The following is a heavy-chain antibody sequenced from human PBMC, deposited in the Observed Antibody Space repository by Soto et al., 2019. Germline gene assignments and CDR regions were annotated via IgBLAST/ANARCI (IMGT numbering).Heavy chain of an antibody. CDR2: IYYSGST. D-gene: IGHD3-9*01. CDR3: ASTPLTGNKRDYYFDY. Sequence: QVQLQESGPGLVKPSQTLSLTCTVSGGSISSGNYYWSWIRQPPGKGLEWIGHIYYSGSTYYNPSLKSRVTISADTSKNQLSPKLSSVTAADTAVYYCASTPLTGNKRDYYFDYWGQGTLVTVSS. V-gene: IGHV4-30-4*01. J-gene: IGHJ4*02. CDR1: GGSISSGNYY.